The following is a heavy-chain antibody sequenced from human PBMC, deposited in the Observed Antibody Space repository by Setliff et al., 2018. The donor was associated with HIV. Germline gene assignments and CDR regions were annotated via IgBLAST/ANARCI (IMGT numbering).Heavy chain of an antibody. CDR1: GGSISAYY. CDR3: AGDTTAWFAPY. CDR2: IYYSGGT. Sequence: SETLSLTCTVSGGSISAYYWSWIRQPPGKGLEWIGYIYYSGGTTYNPSLKSRVTISVGASKSQFSLNLTSVTVADTAIYYCAGDTTAWFAPYWGQGTLVTVSS. J-gene: IGHJ4*02. D-gene: IGHD3-10*01. V-gene: IGHV4-59*01.